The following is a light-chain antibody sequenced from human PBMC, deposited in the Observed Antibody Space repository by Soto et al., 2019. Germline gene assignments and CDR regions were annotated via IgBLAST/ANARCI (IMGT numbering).Light chain of an antibody. J-gene: IGKJ1*01. CDR1: QGVSAY. V-gene: IGKV1-9*01. Sequence: DIQMTQSPSSLSASVGDRVTITCRASQGVSAYLLWYQQRQGRAPKLLIYAASNLKSGVPSRFSGSGSGTEFTLTVSSLQPDDFATYYCHQYHNFPRTFGQGTKVEI. CDR3: HQYHNFPRT. CDR2: AAS.